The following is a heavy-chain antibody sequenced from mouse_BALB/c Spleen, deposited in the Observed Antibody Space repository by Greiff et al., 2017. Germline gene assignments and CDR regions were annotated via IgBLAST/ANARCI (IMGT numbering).Heavy chain of an antibody. V-gene: IGHV7-3*02. CDR3: ARDGYGNPFAY. Sequence: EVQRVESGGGLVQPGGSLRLSCATSGFTFTDYYMSWVRQPPGKALEWLGFIRNKANGYTTEYSASVKGRFTISRDNSQSILYLQMNTLRAEDSATYYCARDGYGNPFAYWGQGTLVTVSA. CDR1: GFTFTDYY. J-gene: IGHJ3*01. D-gene: IGHD2-1*01. CDR2: IRNKANGYTT.